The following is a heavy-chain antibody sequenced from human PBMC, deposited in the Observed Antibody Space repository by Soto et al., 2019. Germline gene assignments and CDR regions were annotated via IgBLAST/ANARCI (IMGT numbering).Heavy chain of an antibody. J-gene: IGHJ4*02. CDR3: SRTPGDY. CDR2: MNPKSGKT. Sequence: QVQLVQSGAEVKKPGASVKVSCKTSGYTFINYDINWVRQAPGKGLEWMGLMNPKSGKTGYAQKFQGRVSMTRDTSTSTAYMELNSLRSEDTATYYCSRTPGDYWGQGTLVIVSS. CDR1: GYTFINYD. D-gene: IGHD2-15*01. V-gene: IGHV1-8*01.